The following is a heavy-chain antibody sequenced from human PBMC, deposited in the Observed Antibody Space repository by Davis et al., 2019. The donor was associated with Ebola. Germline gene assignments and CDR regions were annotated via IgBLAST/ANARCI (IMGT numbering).Heavy chain of an antibody. J-gene: IGHJ4*02. CDR3: ARTSYNWNEFDY. D-gene: IGHD1-1*01. Sequence: SQTLSLTCAVYGGSFSGYYWSWIRQPPGKGLEWIGEINHSGSTNYNPSLKSRVTISVDTSKNQFSLKLSSVTAADTAVYYCARTSYNWNEFDYWGQGTLVTVSS. V-gene: IGHV4-34*01. CDR2: INHSGST. CDR1: GGSFSGYY.